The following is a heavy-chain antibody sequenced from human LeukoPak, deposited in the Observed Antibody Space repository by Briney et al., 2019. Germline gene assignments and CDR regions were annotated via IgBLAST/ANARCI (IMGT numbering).Heavy chain of an antibody. J-gene: IGHJ4*02. V-gene: IGHV4-61*02. D-gene: IGHD2-21*02. Sequence: SETLSLTSTVSGGSISSGSYYWSWIRQPAGKGLEWIGRIYTSGSTNYNPSLKSRVTISVDTSKNQFSLKLSSVTAADTAVYYCATGVYCGGDCYFYYWGQGALVTVSS. CDR3: ATGVYCGGDCYFYY. CDR2: IYTSGST. CDR1: GGSISSGSYY.